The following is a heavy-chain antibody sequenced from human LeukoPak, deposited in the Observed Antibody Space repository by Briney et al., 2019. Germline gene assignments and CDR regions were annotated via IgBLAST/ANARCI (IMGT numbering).Heavy chain of an antibody. V-gene: IGHV3-48*03. D-gene: IGHD6-13*01. CDR1: GFTFSSYE. Sequence: GGSLRLSCAASGFTFSSYEMNWVRQAPGKGLEWVSYISSSGSTIHYADSVKGRFTIPRDNSKNTLYLQMNSLRAEDTAVYYCAKVSRIAAAGTWFDYWGQGTLVTVSS. J-gene: IGHJ4*02. CDR3: AKVSRIAAAGTWFDY. CDR2: ISSSGSTI.